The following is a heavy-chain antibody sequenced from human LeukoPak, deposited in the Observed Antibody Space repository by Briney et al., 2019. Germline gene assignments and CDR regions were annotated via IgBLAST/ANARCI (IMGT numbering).Heavy chain of an antibody. CDR3: AKDGGQGADY. CDR2: ISGRDGST. D-gene: IGHD3-16*01. V-gene: IGHV3-23*01. J-gene: IGHJ4*02. CDR1: GFSFSSYA. Sequence: GGSLRLSCAASGFSFSSYAMSWVRQAPGKGLEWVSGISGRDGSTYYADSVKGRFTISRDISKNTLCLQMNSLRAEDMAVYYCAKDGGQGADYWGQGTLVTVSS.